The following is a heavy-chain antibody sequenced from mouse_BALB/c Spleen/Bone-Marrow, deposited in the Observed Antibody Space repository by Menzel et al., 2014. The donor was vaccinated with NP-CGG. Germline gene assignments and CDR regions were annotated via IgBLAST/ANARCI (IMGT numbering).Heavy chain of an antibody. J-gene: IGHJ2*01. Sequence: QVQLQQSGAELVRPGSSVKISCESSGYVFXTYWINWVKQRPGQGLEWIGQIYPGDGDTDYNGKFKDKATLTADKSSNTAYMQLSSLTSEDSAVYFCARGGTSVDYWGQGTTLTVSS. CDR3: ARGGTSVDY. CDR2: IYPGDGDT. CDR1: GYVFXTYW. V-gene: IGHV1-80*01. D-gene: IGHD3-3*01.